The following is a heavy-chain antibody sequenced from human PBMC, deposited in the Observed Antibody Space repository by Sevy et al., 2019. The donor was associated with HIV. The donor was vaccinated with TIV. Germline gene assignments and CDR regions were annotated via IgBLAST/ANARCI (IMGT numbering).Heavy chain of an antibody. CDR1: GYTFSGDA. V-gene: IGHV3-23*01. Sequence: EGSLRLSCAGSGYTFSGDAMSWVRQAPGKELEWVSAISASGISTYYAGSVKGRVTISRDNSKNTLYLAMDSLRDDDMALYYCAKDRGAAVEGEEYYLDYWGRGTLVTVSS. J-gene: IGHJ4*02. CDR2: ISASGIST. D-gene: IGHD6-25*01. CDR3: AKDRGAAVEGEEYYLDY.